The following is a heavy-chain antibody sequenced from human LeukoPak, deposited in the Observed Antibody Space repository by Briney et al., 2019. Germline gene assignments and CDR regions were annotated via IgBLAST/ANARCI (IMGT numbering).Heavy chain of an antibody. Sequence: ASVKVSCKASGYSFTGYYMHWVRQAPGQGLEWMGWINPNSGGTSHAQKFQGRVTMTRDTSISTAYMEMSRLKSDDTAVYFCARVIDEIFPTYSSGWYQDYWGQGTLVTVSS. CDR2: INPNSGGT. V-gene: IGHV1-2*02. CDR3: ARVIDEIFPTYSSGWYQDY. D-gene: IGHD6-19*01. CDR1: GYSFTGYY. J-gene: IGHJ4*02.